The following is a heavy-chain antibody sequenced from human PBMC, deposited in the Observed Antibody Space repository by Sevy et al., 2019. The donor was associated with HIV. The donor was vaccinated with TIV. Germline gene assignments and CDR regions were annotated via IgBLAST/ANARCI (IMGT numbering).Heavy chain of an antibody. V-gene: IGHV3-9*01. CDR3: AKDINRGCDCLNCYPYYYYFYGLDA. CDR1: GFTFDGYA. D-gene: IGHD2-21*01. CDR2: VSWNSRNI. Sequence: GGSLRLSCSASGFTFDGYAMHWVRQVPGKGLEWVSGVSWNSRNIGYADSVKGRFTISRDNANHFLYLEMNSLRPEDTALYYCAKDINRGCDCLNCYPYYYYFYGLDAWGQGTTVTVSS. J-gene: IGHJ6*02.